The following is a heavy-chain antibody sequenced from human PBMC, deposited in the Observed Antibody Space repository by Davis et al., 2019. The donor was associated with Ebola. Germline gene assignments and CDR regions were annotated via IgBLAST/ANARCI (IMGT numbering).Heavy chain of an antibody. D-gene: IGHD3-9*01. CDR3: ARAKYHDILTGLLYYYYGMDV. Sequence: MPSETLSLTCTVSGGSISSSSYYWGWIRQPPGKGLAWIGSIYYSGSTYYNPSLKSRVTISVDTSKNQFSLKLSSVTAADTAVYYCARAKYHDILTGLLYYYYGMDVWGQGTTVTVSS. J-gene: IGHJ6*02. CDR2: IYYSGST. V-gene: IGHV4-39*07. CDR1: GGSISSSSYY.